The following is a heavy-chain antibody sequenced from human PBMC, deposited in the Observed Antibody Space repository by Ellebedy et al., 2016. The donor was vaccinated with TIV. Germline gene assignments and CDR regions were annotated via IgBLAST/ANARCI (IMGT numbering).Heavy chain of an antibody. CDR2: FDPEDGEI. J-gene: IGHJ6*02. V-gene: IGHV1-24*01. D-gene: IGHD3-16*01. Sequence: ASVKVSCKVSGYSLSDLSMHWVRQAAGKGLEWMGGFDPEDGEIIHAQKFQGRVTMTEEKSTDTAYMELSSLRSDDTAVYYCVIPYWAFGHYFYGMDVWGQGTTVTVS. CDR3: VIPYWAFGHYFYGMDV. CDR1: GYSLSDLS.